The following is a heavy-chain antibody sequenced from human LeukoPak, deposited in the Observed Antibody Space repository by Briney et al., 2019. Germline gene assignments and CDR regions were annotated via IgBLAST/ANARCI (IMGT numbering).Heavy chain of an antibody. CDR1: GFTFSDYY. D-gene: IGHD3-22*01. CDR2: ISSSGSTI. CDR3: ARDLLTPSYYYDSSGYYGY. Sequence: PGGSLRLSCAASGFTFSDYYMSCIRQAPGKGLEWGSYISSSGSTIYYADSVKGRFTISRDNAKNSLYLQMNSLRAEDTAVYYCARDLLTPSYYYDSSGYYGYWGQGTLVTVSS. V-gene: IGHV3-11*01. J-gene: IGHJ4*02.